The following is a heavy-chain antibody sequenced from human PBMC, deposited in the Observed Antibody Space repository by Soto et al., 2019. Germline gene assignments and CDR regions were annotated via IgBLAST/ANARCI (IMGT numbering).Heavy chain of an antibody. CDR3: AKRPLKEAGFDD. CDR2: ITGSGGGT. V-gene: IGHV3-23*01. Sequence: GSPRLSCAASGFTFSNYAMTWVRQAPGKGLEWVSVITGSGGGTYFVDSVKGRFTISRDNSKNTVYLQMNSLRAEDTAVYYCAKRPLKEAGFDDWGQGPLVTVAS. CDR1: GFTFSNYA. D-gene: IGHD6-13*01. J-gene: IGHJ4*02.